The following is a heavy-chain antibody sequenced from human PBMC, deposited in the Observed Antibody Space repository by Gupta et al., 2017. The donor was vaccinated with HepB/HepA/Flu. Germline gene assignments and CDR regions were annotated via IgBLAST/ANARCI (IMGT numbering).Heavy chain of an antibody. J-gene: IGHJ5*02. D-gene: IGHD2-2*01. V-gene: IGHV4-39*01. CDR3: ARQYCSSTRCHNWFDP. Sequence: QLQLQESGPGLVKPSETLSLTCTVSGGSISCNSYFWGWFRQPPGKGLEWIGNIYSSGSTYYNPSLKSRVTISVDTSKNQFSLRLSSVTAADTAIYYCARQYCSSTRCHNWFDPWGQGTLVTVSS. CDR1: GGSISCNSYF. CDR2: IYSSGST.